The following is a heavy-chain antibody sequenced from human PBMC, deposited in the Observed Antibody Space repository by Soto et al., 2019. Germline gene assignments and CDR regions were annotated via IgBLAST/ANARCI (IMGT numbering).Heavy chain of an antibody. CDR2: ISSSSSYI. CDR3: ARGAARLGGYFDX. D-gene: IGHD6-6*01. V-gene: IGHV3-21*01. J-gene: IGHJ4*02. CDR1: GFTFSSYS. Sequence: GGSLRLSCAASGFTFSSYSMNWVRQAPGKGLEWVSSISSSSSYIYYADSVKGRFTISRDNAKNSLYLEMNSLRAEDTAVYYCARGAARLGGYFDXWGQGTLVTVSX.